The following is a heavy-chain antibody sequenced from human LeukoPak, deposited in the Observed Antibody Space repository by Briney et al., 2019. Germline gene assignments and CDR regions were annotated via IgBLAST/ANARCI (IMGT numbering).Heavy chain of an antibody. D-gene: IGHD3-10*01. V-gene: IGHV4-34*01. Sequence: PSETLSLTCAVYGGSFSGYYWGWIRQPPGKGLEWIGSIYYSGSTYYNPSLKSRVTISVDTSKNQFSLKLTSVTAADAAVYYCARDEYPYGGRTHPYFFDYWGQGTLVTVSS. J-gene: IGHJ4*02. CDR1: GGSFSGYY. CDR3: ARDEYPYGGRTHPYFFDY. CDR2: IYYSGST.